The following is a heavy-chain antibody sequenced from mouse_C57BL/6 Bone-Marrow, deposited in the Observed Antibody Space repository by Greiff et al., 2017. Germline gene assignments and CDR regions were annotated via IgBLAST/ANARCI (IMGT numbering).Heavy chain of an antibody. CDR3: ARPHYSNYWYFDV. Sequence: QVQLQQPGAELVKPGASVKMSCTASGYTFTSSWITWVKQRPGQGLEWIGEIYPGSGSTNYIEKFKSKATLTVDTSSNTAYMQLSSLTSEDSAVYYCARPHYSNYWYFDVWGTGTTVTVSS. J-gene: IGHJ1*03. D-gene: IGHD2-5*01. CDR2: IYPGSGST. V-gene: IGHV1-55*01. CDR1: GYTFTSSW.